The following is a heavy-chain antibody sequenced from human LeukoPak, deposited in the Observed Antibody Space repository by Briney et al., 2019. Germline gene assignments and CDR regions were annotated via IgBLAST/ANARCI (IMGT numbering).Heavy chain of an antibody. J-gene: IGHJ4*02. CDR1: GYTFTAYY. D-gene: IGHD3-10*01. V-gene: IGHV1-2*02. Sequence: GASVKVSCKASGYTFTAYYMHWVRQAPGQGLEWMGWINPNSGGTNSSQKFQDRVTLTRDTSISTAYMELGSLRSDDTAIYYCARASGSGSSYHPDYWGQGTLVTVSS. CDR3: ARASGSGSSYHPDY. CDR2: INPNSGGT.